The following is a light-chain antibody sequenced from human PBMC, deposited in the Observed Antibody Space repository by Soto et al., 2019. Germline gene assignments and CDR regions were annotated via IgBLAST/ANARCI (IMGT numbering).Light chain of an antibody. Sequence: QSVLTQPASVSGSPGQSITISCTGTSSDVGGYNYVSWYQQHPGKAPKLMIYDVSNRPSGVSNRFSGSKSGNTASLTISGLQAENKAYYYCSSYTSSSPYAFGIGTKVPVL. CDR2: DVS. J-gene: IGLJ1*01. CDR1: SSDVGGYNY. V-gene: IGLV2-14*01. CDR3: SSYTSSSPYA.